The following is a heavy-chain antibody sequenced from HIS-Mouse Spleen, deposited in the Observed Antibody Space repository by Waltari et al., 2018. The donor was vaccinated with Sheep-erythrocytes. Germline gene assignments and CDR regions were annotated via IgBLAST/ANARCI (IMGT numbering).Heavy chain of an antibody. Sequence: QVQLQQWGAGLLKPSETLSLTCAVYGGSFSGYYWSWIRQPPGKGLEWIGEINHSGSTNYSPSLKSRVTISVDTSKNQCSLKLSSVTAADTAVYYCALSVDLAGAFDIWGQGTMVTVSS. J-gene: IGHJ3*02. CDR3: ALSVDLAGAFDI. CDR1: GGSFSGYY. V-gene: IGHV4-34*01. CDR2: INHSGST. D-gene: IGHD6-19*01.